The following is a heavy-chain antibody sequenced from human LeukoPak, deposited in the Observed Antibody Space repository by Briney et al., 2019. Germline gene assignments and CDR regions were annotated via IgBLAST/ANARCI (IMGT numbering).Heavy chain of an antibody. D-gene: IGHD3-3*01. CDR2: INHSVST. CDR3: ARGGFRFGVVTW. V-gene: IGHV4-34*01. CDR1: GGSFSGYY. J-gene: IGHJ4*02. Sequence: SETLSLTCAVYGGSFSGYYWSWIRQPPGKGLEWIGEINHSVSTNYNPSLKSRVTISVDTSKNQFSLKLSSVTAADTAVYYCARGGFRFGVVTWWGQGTLVTVSS.